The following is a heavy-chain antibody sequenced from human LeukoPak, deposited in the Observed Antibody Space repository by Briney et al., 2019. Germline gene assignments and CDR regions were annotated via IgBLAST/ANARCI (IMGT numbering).Heavy chain of an antibody. V-gene: IGHV4-59*08. D-gene: IGHD6-13*01. J-gene: IGHJ4*02. Sequence: SETLSLTCTVSGGSISSYYWSWIRQPPGRGLEWIGYISFIGSTNYTPSLKSRVTISGDTSMNQFSLKLSSVSAADTAVYYCARHYSSGAAGHFFDYWGQGTLVTVSS. CDR1: GGSISSYY. CDR2: ISFIGST. CDR3: ARHYSSGAAGHFFDY.